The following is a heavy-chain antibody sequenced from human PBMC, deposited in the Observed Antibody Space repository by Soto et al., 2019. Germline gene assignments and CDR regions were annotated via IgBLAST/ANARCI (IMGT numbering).Heavy chain of an antibody. CDR2: IYYSGNT. CDR1: GGSISSTTYY. J-gene: IGHJ6*02. V-gene: IGHV4-39*02. CDR3: ARRHFDLNAMDV. Sequence: SETLSLTCSVSGGSISSTTYYWGWIRQPPGKGLEWIGTIYYSGNTYYNPSLKSRVTMSVDTSKNHFSLKLSSVTAADTAVYYCARRHFDLNAMDVWGQGATVTVSS. D-gene: IGHD3-3*02.